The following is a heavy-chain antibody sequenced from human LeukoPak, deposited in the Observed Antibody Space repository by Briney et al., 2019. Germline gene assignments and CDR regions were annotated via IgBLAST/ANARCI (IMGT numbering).Heavy chain of an antibody. CDR3: ARGYYDSSGYYYLFDY. CDR1: GASVSSSNYY. D-gene: IGHD3-22*01. V-gene: IGHV4-39*07. CDR2: VYYTGST. J-gene: IGHJ4*02. Sequence: SETLSLTCTVSGASVSSSNYYWGWIRQPPGKGLEWVGSVYYTGSTYHNPSLKSRVTMSIDTSRNQFSLKLSSVTAADTAMYYCARGYYDSSGYYYLFDYWGQGTLVTVSS.